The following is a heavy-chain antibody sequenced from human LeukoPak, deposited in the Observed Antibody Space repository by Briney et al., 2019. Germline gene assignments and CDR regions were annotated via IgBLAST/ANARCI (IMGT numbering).Heavy chain of an antibody. V-gene: IGHV3-30*02. D-gene: IGHD2-2*01. Sequence: GGSLRLSCAASGFTFSSYGMHWVRQAPGKGLEWVAFIRYDGSNKYYADSVKGQFTISRDNSKNTLYLQMNSLRAEDTAVYYCAKDFYCSSTSCSWVLDYWGQGTLVTVSS. CDR3: AKDFYCSSTSCSWVLDY. J-gene: IGHJ4*02. CDR2: IRYDGSNK. CDR1: GFTFSSYG.